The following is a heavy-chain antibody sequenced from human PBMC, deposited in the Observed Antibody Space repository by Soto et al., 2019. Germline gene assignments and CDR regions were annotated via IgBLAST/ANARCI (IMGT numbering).Heavy chain of an antibody. D-gene: IGHD1-26*01. CDR2: LSYDGNNE. J-gene: IGHJ6*02. Sequence: QVQLVESGRGVVQPGRSLRLSCAASRFTFSSYGMHLVRQAPGKGLEWVAVLSYDGNNEYYVDSVKGRFTISRDNSKNTLYLQMNSLRAEDTALYYCAKDRNFRGTSYYYFYGMDVWGQGTTVTVSS. CDR3: AKDRNFRGTSYYYFYGMDV. CDR1: RFTFSSYG. V-gene: IGHV3-30*18.